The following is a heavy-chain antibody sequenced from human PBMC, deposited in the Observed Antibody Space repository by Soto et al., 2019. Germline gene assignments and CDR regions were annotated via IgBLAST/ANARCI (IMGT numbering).Heavy chain of an antibody. D-gene: IGHD4-17*01. Sequence: GGSLRLSCAASGFTFSSYAMSWVRQAPGKGLEWVSAISGSGGSTYYADSVKGRLTISRDNSKNMLYLQMNSLRAEDTAVYYCAKDYGDWTGLYYYGMDVWGQGTTVTVSS. CDR3: AKDYGDWTGLYYYGMDV. CDR1: GFTFSSYA. V-gene: IGHV3-23*01. CDR2: ISGSGGST. J-gene: IGHJ6*02.